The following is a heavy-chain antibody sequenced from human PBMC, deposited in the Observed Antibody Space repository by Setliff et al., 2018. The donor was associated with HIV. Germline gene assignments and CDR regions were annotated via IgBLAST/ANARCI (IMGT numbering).Heavy chain of an antibody. D-gene: IGHD6-19*01. J-gene: IGHJ4*02. CDR1: DGYISDGDYY. Sequence: SETLSLTCTVSDGYISDGDYYWTWIRQPPGKGLEWIGHSYYSGSAHYNASLKSRVTMSVDMSNNQFSLKLRSVTAADTAVYYCARESSSGWYNYFDYWGQGTLVTVSS. CDR2: SYYSGSA. V-gene: IGHV4-30-4*08. CDR3: ARESSSGWYNYFDY.